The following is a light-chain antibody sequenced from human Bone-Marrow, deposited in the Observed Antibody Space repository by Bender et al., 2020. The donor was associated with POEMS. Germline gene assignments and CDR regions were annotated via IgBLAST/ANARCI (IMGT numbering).Light chain of an antibody. J-gene: IGLJ1*01. CDR2: DVT. V-gene: IGLV2-23*02. Sequence: QSALTQPASVSGSPGQSITISCTGTSSDVGSYNLVSWYQQHPGKAPKLMIYDVTKRPSGVPDRFSGSKSGDAASLTISGLQAEDEADYYCCSYAGSGTYVFGGGTKVSVL. CDR3: CSYAGSGTYV. CDR1: SSDVGSYNL.